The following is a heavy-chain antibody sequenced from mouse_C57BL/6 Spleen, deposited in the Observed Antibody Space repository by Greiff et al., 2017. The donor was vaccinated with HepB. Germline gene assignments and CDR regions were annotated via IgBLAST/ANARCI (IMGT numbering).Heavy chain of an antibody. CDR3: ARYYGNYGGAMDY. J-gene: IGHJ4*01. Sequence: EVKLVESGGGLVQPGGSLSLSCAASGFTFTDYYMSWVRQPPGKALEWLGFIRNKANGYTTEYSASVKGRFTISRDNSQSILYLQMNALRAEDSATYYLARYYGNYGGAMDYWGQGTSVTVSS. V-gene: IGHV7-3*01. CDR2: IRNKANGYTT. D-gene: IGHD2-1*01. CDR1: GFTFTDYY.